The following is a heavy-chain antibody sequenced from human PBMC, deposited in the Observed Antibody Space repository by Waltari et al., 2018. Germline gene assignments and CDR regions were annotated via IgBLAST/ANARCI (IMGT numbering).Heavy chain of an antibody. J-gene: IGHJ4*01. CDR2: ISSGASTI. Sequence: EVQLVESGGGLVQTGGSLRLCCAASGFTFRNYEMNWVRQAPGKGLEWVSYISSGASTIFYADSVKGRFTISRDNAKNSVYLEMNSLRADDTAIYYCARGEGGANEYWGQGTLVTVSS. V-gene: IGHV3-48*03. CDR3: ARGEGGANEY. CDR1: GFTFRNYE. D-gene: IGHD1-26*01.